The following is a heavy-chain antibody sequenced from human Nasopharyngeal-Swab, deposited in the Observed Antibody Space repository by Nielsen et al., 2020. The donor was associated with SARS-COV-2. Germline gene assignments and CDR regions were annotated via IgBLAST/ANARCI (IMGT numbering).Heavy chain of an antibody. D-gene: IGHD5-12*01. J-gene: IGHJ6*02. Sequence: GSLRLSRAASGFTFSNFAMSWVRQAPGKGLEWVSVISGDSDSTYYTDSVRGRFTISRDNSKNTLNLQMNNLRAEDTAIYYCAKDRDSGDDSEEYYHYYGMDVWGQGAPVTVSS. CDR3: AKDRDSGDDSEEYYHYYGMDV. V-gene: IGHV3-23*01. CDR1: GFTFSNFA. CDR2: ISGDSDST.